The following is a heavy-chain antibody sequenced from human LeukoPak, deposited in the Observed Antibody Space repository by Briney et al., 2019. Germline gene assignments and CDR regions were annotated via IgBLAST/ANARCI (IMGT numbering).Heavy chain of an antibody. CDR2: IYHSGST. J-gene: IGHJ4*02. CDR1: GYSISSGYY. V-gene: IGHV4-38-2*02. CDR3: ARRITGTTSDSFDY. Sequence: ASETLSLTCTVSGYSISSGYYWGWIRQPPGKGLEWIGSIYHSGSTYYNPSLKSRVTISVDASKNQFSLKVRSVTAADTAVYYCARRITGTTSDSFDYWGQGILVTVSS. D-gene: IGHD1-20*01.